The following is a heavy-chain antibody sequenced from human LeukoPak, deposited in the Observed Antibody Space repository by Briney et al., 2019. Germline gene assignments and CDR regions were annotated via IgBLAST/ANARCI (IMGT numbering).Heavy chain of an antibody. CDR1: GFTFSSYT. CDR3: ARQGSAYYFDF. Sequence: GGSLRLSCAASGFTFSSYTMSWVRQAPGKGLEWVSSISSSSDYIYYADSVKGRFTISRDNAKNSLYLQMNSLRVEDTAVYYCARQGSAYYFDFWGQGLLVTVSS. D-gene: IGHD2-15*01. V-gene: IGHV3-21*01. CDR2: ISSSSDYI. J-gene: IGHJ4*02.